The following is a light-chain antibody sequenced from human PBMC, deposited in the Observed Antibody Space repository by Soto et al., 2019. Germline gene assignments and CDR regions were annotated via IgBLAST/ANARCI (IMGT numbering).Light chain of an antibody. J-gene: IGKJ1*01. CDR1: QSVSSSY. CDR2: GAS. Sequence: EIVLTQSPGTLSLSPGERATLSCRASQSVSSSYLAWYQQKPGQAPRLLIYGASSMATGIPDRFSGSGSGTDFTLTIGRLEPEDFAVYYCQQYGSSPGTCGQGTKVEIK. V-gene: IGKV3-20*01. CDR3: QQYGSSPGT.